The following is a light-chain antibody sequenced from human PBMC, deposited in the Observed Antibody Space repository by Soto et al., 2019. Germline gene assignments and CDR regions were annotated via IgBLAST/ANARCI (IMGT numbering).Light chain of an antibody. CDR1: QSVSSN. CDR2: GAS. CDR3: QQYNNWPIT. V-gene: IGKV3-15*01. Sequence: EIVMTQSPATLSVSPGKRATLSCRASQSVSSNLAGYQQKPGQAPRPPTYGASTRATGIPARFSGSGSGTEFTLTISSLQSEDFAVYYCQQYNNWPITFGQGTRLEIK. J-gene: IGKJ5*01.